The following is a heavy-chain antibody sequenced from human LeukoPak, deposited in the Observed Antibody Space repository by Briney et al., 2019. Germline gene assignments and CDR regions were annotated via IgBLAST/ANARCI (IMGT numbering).Heavy chain of an antibody. V-gene: IGHV3-74*03. CDR2: INIDGSDT. Sequence: PGGSLRLSCAASGFTFSGHWMHWVRQVPGKGLMGVSRINIDGSDTTYADSVKGRFTISRDNAKTTLYLQMNSLTAEDTAVYYCTRSGYMNGYDYWGQGTLVTVSS. CDR1: GFTFSGHW. CDR3: TRSGYMNGYDY. J-gene: IGHJ4*02. D-gene: IGHD5-24*01.